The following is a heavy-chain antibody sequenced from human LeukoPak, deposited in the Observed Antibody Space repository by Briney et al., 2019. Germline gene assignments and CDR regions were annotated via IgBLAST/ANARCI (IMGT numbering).Heavy chain of an antibody. Sequence: SETLSLTCAVYGGSFSDHYWIWIRQPPGKGLEYIGEIIQSGRINFNPSLKSRVTISLDASKNQFSLRLSSVTAADMAVYYCARAISDFWSGYPSGGAFDLWGQGTMVTVSS. CDR1: GGSFSDHY. D-gene: IGHD3-3*01. V-gene: IGHV4-34*12. CDR3: ARAISDFWSGYPSGGAFDL. CDR2: IIQSGRI. J-gene: IGHJ3*01.